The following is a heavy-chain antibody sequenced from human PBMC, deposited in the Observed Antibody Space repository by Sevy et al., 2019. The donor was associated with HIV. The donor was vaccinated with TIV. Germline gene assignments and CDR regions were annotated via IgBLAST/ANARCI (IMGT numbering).Heavy chain of an antibody. CDR3: ARDRSSGWYRFDY. CDR2: ISSSSSYI. J-gene: IGHJ4*02. D-gene: IGHD6-19*01. Sequence: GGSLRLSCAASEFTFSSYSMNWVRQAPGKGLEWVSSISSSSSYIYYADSVKGRFTISRDNAKNSLYLQMNSLRAEDTAVYYCARDRSSGWYRFDYWGQGTLVTVSS. CDR1: EFTFSSYS. V-gene: IGHV3-21*01.